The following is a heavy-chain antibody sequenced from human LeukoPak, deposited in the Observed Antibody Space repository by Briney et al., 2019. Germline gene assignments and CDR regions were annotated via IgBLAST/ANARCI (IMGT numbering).Heavy chain of an antibody. Sequence: GGSLRLSCAASGFTFTTYAIPWARQAPGKGLEWVSGIRGGGDHAYCADSVSGRFTISRDNSKNTVSLQMSSLRAEETALYYCAKDLALVGTGGGFDVWGQGTRVAVSS. CDR3: AKDLALVGTGGGFDV. CDR2: IRGGGDHA. D-gene: IGHD6-19*01. CDR1: GFTFTTYA. V-gene: IGHV3-23*01. J-gene: IGHJ3*01.